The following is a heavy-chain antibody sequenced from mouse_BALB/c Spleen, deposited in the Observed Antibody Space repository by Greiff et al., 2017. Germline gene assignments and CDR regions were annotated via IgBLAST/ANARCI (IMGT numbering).Heavy chain of an antibody. J-gene: IGHJ4*01. CDR1: GYTFTTYW. CDR2: IYPSDSYT. CDR3: TRYDSSGYRYYAMDY. D-gene: IGHD3-2*01. V-gene: IGHV1-69*02. Sequence: VQLQQPGAELVRPGASVKLSCKASGYTFTTYWINWVKQRPGQGLEWIGNIYPSDSYTNYNQKFKDKATLTVDKSSSTAYMQLSSPTSEDSAVYYCTRYDSSGYRYYAMDYWGQGTSVTVSS.